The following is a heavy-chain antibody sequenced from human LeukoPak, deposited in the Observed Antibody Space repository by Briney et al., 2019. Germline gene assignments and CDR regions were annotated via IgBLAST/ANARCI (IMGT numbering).Heavy chain of an antibody. D-gene: IGHD6-19*01. J-gene: IGHJ4*02. CDR3: ARHGIAVAAHFDY. CDR1: GGFISSSRYY. V-gene: IGHV4-39*01. CDR2: IYYSGGT. Sequence: SETLSLTCTVSGGFISSSRYYWGWIRQPPGKGLEWIGSIYYSGGTYYNPSLKSRVTISVDTSKNQFSLKLSSVTAADTAVYYCARHGIAVAAHFDYWGQGTLVTVSS.